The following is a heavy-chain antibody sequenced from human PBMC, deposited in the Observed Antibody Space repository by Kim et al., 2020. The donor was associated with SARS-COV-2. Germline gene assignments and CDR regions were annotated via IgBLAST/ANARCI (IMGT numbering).Heavy chain of an antibody. J-gene: IGHJ5*02. CDR3: AGLHST. CDR2: DGSEK. D-gene: IGHD3-3*02. Sequence: DGSEKYYIDSVKGRFPISRDNAKKSLYLQMNSLRAEDTAVYYCAGLHSTWGQGTLVIVSS. V-gene: IGHV3-7*04.